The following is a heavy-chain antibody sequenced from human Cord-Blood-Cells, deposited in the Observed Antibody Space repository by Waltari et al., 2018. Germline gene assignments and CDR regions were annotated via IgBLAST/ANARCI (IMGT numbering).Heavy chain of an antibody. CDR2: IIPIFGTA. CDR1: GGTFSSYA. Sequence: CKASGGTFSSYAISWVRQAPGQGLEWMGGIIPIFGTANYAQKFQGRVTITADESTSTAYMELSSLRSEDTAVYYCARDRLGYCSSTSCYYFDYWGQGTLVTVSS. CDR3: ARDRLGYCSSTSCYYFDY. V-gene: IGHV1-69*01. J-gene: IGHJ4*02. D-gene: IGHD2-2*01.